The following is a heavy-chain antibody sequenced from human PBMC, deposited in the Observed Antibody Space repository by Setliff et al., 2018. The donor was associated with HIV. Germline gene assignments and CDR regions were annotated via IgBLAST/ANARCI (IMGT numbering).Heavy chain of an antibody. CDR1: GYTFTSYG. J-gene: IGHJ3*02. V-gene: IGHV1-18*01. CDR2: ISVYNGNI. Sequence: ASVKVSCKASGYTFTSYGISWVRQAPGQGLEWMGWISVYNGNINCAQNLQGRVTMTTDTSTSTAYMELRSLRSDDTAVYYCARIYCGGDCYPPNDAFDIWGQGTMVTVSS. CDR3: ARIYCGGDCYPPNDAFDI. D-gene: IGHD2-21*02.